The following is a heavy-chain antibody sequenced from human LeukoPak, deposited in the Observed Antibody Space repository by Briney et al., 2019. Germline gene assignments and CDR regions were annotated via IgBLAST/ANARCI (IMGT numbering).Heavy chain of an antibody. CDR2: INHSGST. CDR3: ARGLRLVYGDYGYYYYYGMDV. Sequence: SETLSLTCAVYGGSFSGYYWSWIRQPPGKGLEWIGEINHSGSTNYNPSLKSRVTISVDTSKNQFSLKLSSVTAADTAVYYCARGLRLVYGDYGYYYYYGMDVWGQGTTVTVSS. CDR1: GGSFSGYY. V-gene: IGHV4-34*01. D-gene: IGHD4-17*01. J-gene: IGHJ6*02.